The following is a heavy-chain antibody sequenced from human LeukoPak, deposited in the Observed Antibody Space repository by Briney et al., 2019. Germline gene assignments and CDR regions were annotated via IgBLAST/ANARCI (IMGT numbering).Heavy chain of an antibody. CDR1: GLTFSHYA. Sequence: PGGSLRLSCAASGLTFSHYAMHWVRQAPGKGLEYVSGISTNGGSTYYANSVKGRFTISRGNSKNTLYLQMGSLRGEDMAVYYCARGRYYDTSGYQDYWGQGTLVTVSS. CDR3: ARGRYYDTSGYQDY. J-gene: IGHJ4*02. CDR2: ISTNGGST. D-gene: IGHD3-22*01. V-gene: IGHV3-64*01.